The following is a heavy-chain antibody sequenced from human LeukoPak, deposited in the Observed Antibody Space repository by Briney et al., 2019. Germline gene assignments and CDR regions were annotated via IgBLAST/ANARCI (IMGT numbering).Heavy chain of an antibody. J-gene: IGHJ4*02. CDR3: AKDERSSGTPEAELDY. D-gene: IGHD3-10*01. CDR1: GFTFSSYS. CDR2: ISYDGSNK. V-gene: IGHV3-30*18. Sequence: PGGSLRLSCAASGFTFSSYSMNWVRQAPGKGLEWVAVISYDGSNKYYADSVKGRFTISRDNSKNTLYLQMNSLRAEDTAVYYCAKDERSSGTPEAELDYWGQGTLVTVSS.